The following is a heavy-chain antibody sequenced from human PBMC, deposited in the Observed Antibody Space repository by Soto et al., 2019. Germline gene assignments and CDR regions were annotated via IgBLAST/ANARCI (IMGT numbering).Heavy chain of an antibody. V-gene: IGHV4-31*03. CDR1: GGSISSGGYY. CDR2: IYYSRST. Sequence: QVQLQESGPGLVKPSQTLSLTCTVSGGSISSGGYYWSWIRQHPGKCLEWIGYIYYSRSTYYNPSHKIRVTISVDTSKNQFSVKVTYVTAADTAVYSCAREPSLWGQGTLVTVSS. CDR3: AREPSL. J-gene: IGHJ4*02.